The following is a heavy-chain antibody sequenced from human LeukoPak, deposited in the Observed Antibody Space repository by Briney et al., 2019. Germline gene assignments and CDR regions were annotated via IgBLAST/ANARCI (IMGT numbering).Heavy chain of an antibody. D-gene: IGHD5-18*01. Sequence: GASVKVSCKASGYTFNSYGISWVRQAPGQGLEWMGWINTNTGNPTYAQGFTGRFVFSLDTSVSTAYLQISSLKAEDTAVYYCARDQAKIGYSYGFGEDYWGQGTLVTVSS. J-gene: IGHJ4*02. CDR2: INTNTGNP. CDR3: ARDQAKIGYSYGFGEDY. V-gene: IGHV7-4-1*02. CDR1: GYTFNSYG.